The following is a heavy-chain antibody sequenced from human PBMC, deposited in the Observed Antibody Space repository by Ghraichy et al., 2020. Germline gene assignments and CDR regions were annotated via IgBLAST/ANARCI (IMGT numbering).Heavy chain of an antibody. Sequence: GGSLRLSCAASGFTFSSYSMNWVRQAPGKGLEWVSSISSSSSYIYYADSVKGRFTISRDNAKNSLYLQMNSLRAEDTAVYYCARDPPYCTNGVCYTDYYYYYGMDVWGQGTTVTVSS. J-gene: IGHJ6*02. D-gene: IGHD2-8*01. V-gene: IGHV3-21*01. CDR3: ARDPPYCTNGVCYTDYYYYYGMDV. CDR2: ISSSSSYI. CDR1: GFTFSSYS.